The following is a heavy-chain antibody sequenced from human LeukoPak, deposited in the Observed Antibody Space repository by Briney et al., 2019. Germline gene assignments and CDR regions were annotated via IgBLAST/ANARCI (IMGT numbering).Heavy chain of an antibody. V-gene: IGHV4-31*11. D-gene: IGHD6-19*01. CDR1: GGSFSGYY. CDR2: IYYSGST. J-gene: IGHJ4*02. Sequence: SETLSLTCAVYGGSFSGYYWSWIRQHPGKGLEWIGYIYYSGSTYYNPSLKSRVTISVDTSKNQFSLKLSSVTAADTAVYYCARDSGAVAGRPFDYWGQGTLVTVSS. CDR3: ARDSGAVAGRPFDY.